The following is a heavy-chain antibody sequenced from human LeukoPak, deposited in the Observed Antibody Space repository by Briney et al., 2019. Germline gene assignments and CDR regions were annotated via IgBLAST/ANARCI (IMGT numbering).Heavy chain of an antibody. V-gene: IGHV4-34*01. CDR2: SKHSGGT. CDR1: GGSFSGYY. Sequence: SETLSLTCAVYGGSFSGYYWSWIRQPPGKGLEWIGESKHSGGTNYNPSLKSRVTISVDTSKNQFSLKLSSVTAADTAVYYCARHPTYSGSYPLAFDIWGQGTLVTVSS. D-gene: IGHD1-26*01. J-gene: IGHJ3*02. CDR3: ARHPTYSGSYPLAFDI.